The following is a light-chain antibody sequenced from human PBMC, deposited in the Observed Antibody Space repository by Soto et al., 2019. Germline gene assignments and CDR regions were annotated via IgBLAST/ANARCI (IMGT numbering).Light chain of an antibody. V-gene: IGLV1-51*02. CDR1: SSNIGNNY. J-gene: IGLJ1*01. CDR3: GTWDSSLSAEYV. Sequence: QSVLTQPPSVSAAPGQKVTISCSGSSSNIGNNYVSWYQQLPGTAPKLLIYENNKRPSGIPDRFSGSKSGTSATLGITGLQTGDEADYYCGTWDSSLSAEYVFGTGTQVTVL. CDR2: ENN.